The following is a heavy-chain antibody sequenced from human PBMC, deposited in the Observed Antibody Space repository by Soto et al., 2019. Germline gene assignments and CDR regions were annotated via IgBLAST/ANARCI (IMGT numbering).Heavy chain of an antibody. J-gene: IGHJ4*02. D-gene: IGHD3-22*01. CDR2: ISYSGST. Sequence: QVQLQESGPGLVKPSQTLSLTCTVSGGSISSGGYYWSWIRQHPGKGLEWIGYISYSGSTYNNPSLKSRVTLSVDTSKNQFSLKLSSVTAADTAVYYWDRLDSSGYSYGYYFDYWGQGTLVTVSS. CDR1: GGSISSGGYY. CDR3: DRLDSSGYSYGYYFDY. V-gene: IGHV4-31*03.